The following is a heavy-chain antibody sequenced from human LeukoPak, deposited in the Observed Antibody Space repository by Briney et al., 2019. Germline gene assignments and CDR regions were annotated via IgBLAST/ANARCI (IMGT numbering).Heavy chain of an antibody. CDR2: IYYSGST. J-gene: IGHJ4*02. CDR3: ARTRYFXWLCDX. V-gene: IGHV4-30-4*01. D-gene: IGHD3-9*01. CDR1: GGSISSGDYY. Sequence: PSETLSLTCTVSGGSISSGDYYWSWICQPPGKGLEWIGYIYYSGSTYYNPSLKSRVTISVDTSKNQFSLKLSSVTAADTAVYYCARTRYFXWLCDXXXXGTXXTVSS.